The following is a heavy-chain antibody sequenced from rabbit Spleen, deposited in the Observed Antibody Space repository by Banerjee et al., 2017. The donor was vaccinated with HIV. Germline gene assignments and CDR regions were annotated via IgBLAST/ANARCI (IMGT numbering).Heavy chain of an antibody. V-gene: IGHV1S40*01. D-gene: IGHD1-1*01. J-gene: IGHJ2*01. CDR2: IGTGSGST. Sequence: QSLEESGGDLVKPGASLTLTCTASGFSFSSSYYMCWVRQAPGKGLEWIGCIGTGSGSTYYAGWAKGRFTISKTSSTTVTLQMTSLTAADTATYFCARNYVNVFDPWGPGTLVTVS. CDR3: ARNYVNVFDP. CDR1: GFSFSSSYY.